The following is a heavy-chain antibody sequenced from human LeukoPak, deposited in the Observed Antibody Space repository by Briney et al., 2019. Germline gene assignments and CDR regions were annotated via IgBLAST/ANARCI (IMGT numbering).Heavy chain of an antibody. Sequence: ASVKVSCKASGYTFTSYDINWVRQATGQGLEWMGWMNPNSGNTGYAQKFQGRVTITRNTSISTAYMELSSLRSEDTAVYYCARGPPGKKAAAGTWVPGYYYCMDVWGKGTTVTVSS. CDR1: GYTFTSYD. CDR3: ARGPPGKKAAAGTWVPGYYYCMDV. V-gene: IGHV1-8*03. D-gene: IGHD6-13*01. CDR2: MNPNSGNT. J-gene: IGHJ6*03.